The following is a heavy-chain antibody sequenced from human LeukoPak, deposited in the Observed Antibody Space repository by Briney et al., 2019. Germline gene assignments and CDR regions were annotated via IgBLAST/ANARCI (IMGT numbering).Heavy chain of an antibody. CDR3: ARRGYSGNEAYFAY. CDR1: GDSMSSGAR. Sequence: PSETLSLTCTVSGDSMSSGARWSWVRQSPGKGLEWIGEIFHSGSTNYNPSLRGRVTLSVDNSKNLFSLDLSSVTAADTAVYYCARRGYSGNEAYFAYWGQGTLVTVSS. V-gene: IGHV4-4*02. CDR2: IFHSGST. J-gene: IGHJ4*02. D-gene: IGHD5-12*01.